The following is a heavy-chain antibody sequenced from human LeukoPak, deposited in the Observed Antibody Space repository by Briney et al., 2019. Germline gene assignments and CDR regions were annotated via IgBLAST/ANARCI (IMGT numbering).Heavy chain of an antibody. J-gene: IGHJ4*02. Sequence: GGSLRLSCAASGFTLSKHWMTWVRQAPGKGLECVAIIKQDGSEKYYVNSVKGRFTISRDNAKNSLYLQMNSLRVEDTAVYYYGREWAVDFWGQGTLVTVSS. CDR3: GREWAVDF. CDR1: GFTLSKHW. CDR2: IKQDGSEK. V-gene: IGHV3-7*01.